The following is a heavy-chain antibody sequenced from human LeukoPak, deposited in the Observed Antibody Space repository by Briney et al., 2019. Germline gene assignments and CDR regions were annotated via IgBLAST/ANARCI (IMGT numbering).Heavy chain of an antibody. Sequence: PSETLSLTCTVSGGSISSSSYYWGWIRQPPGKGLEWSGSIYDSGSTYYNPSLKSRVTISVDTSKNQFSLKLSSVTAADTAVYYCARLAEFYSESRLPAFDYWGQGTLVTVSS. CDR3: ARLAEFYSESRLPAFDY. CDR2: IYDSGST. CDR1: GGSISSSSYY. J-gene: IGHJ4*02. D-gene: IGHD1-26*01. V-gene: IGHV4-39*01.